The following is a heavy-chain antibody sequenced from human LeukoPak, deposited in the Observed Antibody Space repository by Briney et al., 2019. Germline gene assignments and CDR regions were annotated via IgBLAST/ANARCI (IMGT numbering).Heavy chain of an antibody. J-gene: IGHJ4*02. D-gene: IGHD3-10*01. CDR2: IKQDGSER. Sequence: PGGSLRLSCAASGFTFSGFSMSWVRQSPTKGLEWVANIKQDGSERYYGDSVKGRFTISRDNAKNSLSLQMNNLRVEDTAVYYCARAGSHWHYVYWGQGTVVTVSS. V-gene: IGHV3-7*01. CDR1: GFTFSGFS. CDR3: ARAGSHWHYVY.